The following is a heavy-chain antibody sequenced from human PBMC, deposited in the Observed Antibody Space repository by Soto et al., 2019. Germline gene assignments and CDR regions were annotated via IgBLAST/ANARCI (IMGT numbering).Heavy chain of an antibody. D-gene: IGHD1-26*01. V-gene: IGHV4-4*02. CDR2: IYHSGST. CDR3: ASHLVGASPRPDY. J-gene: IGHJ4*02. CDR1: XXXISSSNW. Sequence: VQXXXSGPGLVKPXXXXXLTCXXXXXXISSSNWWSWVRQPPGKGLEWIGEIYHSGSTNYNPSLKSRVTISVDKSKNQFSLKLSSVTAADTAVYYCASHLVGASPRPDYWGQGTLVTVSS.